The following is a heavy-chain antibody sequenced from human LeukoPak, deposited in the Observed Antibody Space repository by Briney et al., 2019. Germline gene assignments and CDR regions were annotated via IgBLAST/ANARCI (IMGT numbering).Heavy chain of an antibody. CDR1: GGSISSYY. J-gene: IGHJ3*02. D-gene: IGHD4-11*01. Sequence: ASETLSLTCTVSGGSISSYYWGWIRQPPGKGLEWIGSIYHSGSTYYNPSLKSRVTISVDTSKNQFSLKLSSVTAADTAVYYCARDPASKAFDIWGQGTMVTVSS. CDR3: ARDPASKAFDI. CDR2: IYHSGST. V-gene: IGHV4-38-2*02.